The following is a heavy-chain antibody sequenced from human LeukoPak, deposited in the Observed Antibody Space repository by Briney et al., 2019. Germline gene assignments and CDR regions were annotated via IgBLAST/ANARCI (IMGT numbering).Heavy chain of an antibody. Sequence: ASVKVSCNASGYTFTGYYMHWVRQAPGQGLEWMGWINPNSGGTNYAQKFQGRVTMTRDTSISTAYMELSRLRSDDTAVYYCARDPVRDIVVVPAQNWFDPWGQGTLVTVSS. CDR3: ARDPVRDIVVVPAQNWFDP. CDR1: GYTFTGYY. V-gene: IGHV1-2*02. J-gene: IGHJ5*02. D-gene: IGHD2-2*01. CDR2: INPNSGGT.